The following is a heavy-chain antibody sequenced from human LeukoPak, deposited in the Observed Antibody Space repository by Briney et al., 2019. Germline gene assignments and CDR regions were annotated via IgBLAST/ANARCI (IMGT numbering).Heavy chain of an antibody. CDR2: IKPNRGGT. V-gene: IGHV1-2*02. D-gene: IGHD4-23*01. CDR1: GYTFTGYY. J-gene: IGHJ4*01. CDR3: ARSHTLTPPLGY. Sequence: GGSVTVSCMASGYTFTGYYMQWVRQAPGKGLEWMGWIKPNRGGTNYAETLKGRVTITRDNSSSTVYMEMSRVRDEDRAVYECARSHTLTPPLGYWGQGTLVTVSS.